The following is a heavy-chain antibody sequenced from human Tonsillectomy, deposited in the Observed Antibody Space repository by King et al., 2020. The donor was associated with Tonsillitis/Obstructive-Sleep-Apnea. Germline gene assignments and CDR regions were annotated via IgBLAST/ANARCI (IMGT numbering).Heavy chain of an antibody. J-gene: IGHJ2*01. CDR1: GGSISSGGYY. CDR2: IYHSGST. Sequence: VQLQESGPGLVKPSQTLSLTCTVSGGSISSGGYYWSWIRQHPGQGLEWIGYIYHSGSTSYNPSLKSRVTMSIDTSKNQFSLKLSSVTAADTAMYFCAKSDSIAYYYAEGWYFDLWGRGTLVSVSS. CDR3: AKSDSIAYYYAEGWYFDL. D-gene: IGHD3-22*01. V-gene: IGHV4-31*03.